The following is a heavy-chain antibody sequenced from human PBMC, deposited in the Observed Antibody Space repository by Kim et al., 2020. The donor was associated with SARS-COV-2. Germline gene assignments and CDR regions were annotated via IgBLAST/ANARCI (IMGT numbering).Heavy chain of an antibody. CDR1: GGSFSGYY. J-gene: IGHJ5*02. CDR2: INHSGSS. V-gene: IGHV4-34*01. Sequence: SETLSPTCAVYGGSFSGYYWSWIRQPPGKGLEWIGEINHSGSSNYNPSLKSRVTISVDTSKNQFSLKLSSVTAADTAVYYCARGFTTTWFDPLGQGALVTVSS. D-gene: IGHD4-17*01. CDR3: ARGFTTTWFDP.